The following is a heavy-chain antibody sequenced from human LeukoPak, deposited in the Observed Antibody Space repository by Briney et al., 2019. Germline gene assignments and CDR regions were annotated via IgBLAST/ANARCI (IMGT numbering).Heavy chain of an antibody. J-gene: IGHJ5*02. D-gene: IGHD3-10*01. CDR2: ISGSGGTT. CDR3: ARDSLSYYGSGTWTNWFDP. V-gene: IGHV3-23*01. CDR1: GFTFSSYA. Sequence: GGSLRLSCAASGFTFSSYAMTWVRQAPGKGLEWVSGISGSGGTTYYADSVKGRFTISRDNSKNTLYLQMNSLRAEDTAVYYCARDSLSYYGSGTWTNWFDPWGQGTLVTVSS.